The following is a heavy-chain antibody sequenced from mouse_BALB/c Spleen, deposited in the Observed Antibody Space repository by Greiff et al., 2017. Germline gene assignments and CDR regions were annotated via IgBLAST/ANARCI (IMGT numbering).Heavy chain of an antibody. CDR3: ARSDGNSPFAY. D-gene: IGHD2-1*01. CDR2: INPYNDGT. J-gene: IGHJ3*01. V-gene: IGHV1-14*01. CDR1: GYTFTSYV. Sequence: VHVKQSGPELVKPGASVKMSCKASGYTFTSYVMHWVKQKPGQGLEWIGYINPYNDGTKYNEKFKGKATLTSDKSSSTAYMELSSLTSEDSAVYYCARSDGNSPFAYWGQGTLVTVSA.